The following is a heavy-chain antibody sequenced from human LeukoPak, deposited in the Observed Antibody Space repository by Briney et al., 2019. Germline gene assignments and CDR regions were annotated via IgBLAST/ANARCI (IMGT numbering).Heavy chain of an antibody. Sequence: RINSDGSSTSYADSVKGRFTISRDNSKNTLYLQMNSLRAEDTAVYYCAKGGRIAARHIDYWGQGTLVTVSS. CDR3: AKGGRIAARHIDY. D-gene: IGHD6-6*01. CDR2: INSDGSST. J-gene: IGHJ4*02. V-gene: IGHV3-74*01.